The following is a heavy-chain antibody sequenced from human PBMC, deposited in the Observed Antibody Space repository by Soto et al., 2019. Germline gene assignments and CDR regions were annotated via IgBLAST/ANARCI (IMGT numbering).Heavy chain of an antibody. D-gene: IGHD3-3*01. CDR2: IKQDGSEK. CDR3: AREGVRITIFGVVTPALKNP. Sequence: AGGSLRLSCAASGFTFSSYWMSWVRQAPGKGLEWVANIKQDGSEKYYVDSVKGRFTISRDNAKNSLYLQMNSLRAEDTAVYYCAREGVRITIFGVVTPALKNPWGQGTLVTVSS. CDR1: GFTFSSYW. V-gene: IGHV3-7*01. J-gene: IGHJ5*02.